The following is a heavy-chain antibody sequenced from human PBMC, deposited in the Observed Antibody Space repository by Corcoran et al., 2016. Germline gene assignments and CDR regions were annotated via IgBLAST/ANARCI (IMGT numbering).Heavy chain of an antibody. J-gene: IGHJ4*02. V-gene: IGHV3-30*18. CDR2: ISYDGSNK. CDR3: AKEKGVEGYFDY. D-gene: IGHD2-15*01. Sequence: QVQLVESGGGMVQPGRSLRLSCAASGFTFSSYGMHWVRQAPGKGLEWVAVISYDGSNKYYADSVKGRFTISRDNSKNTLYLQMNSLRAEDTAVYYCAKEKGVEGYFDYWGQGTLVTVSS. CDR1: GFTFSSYG.